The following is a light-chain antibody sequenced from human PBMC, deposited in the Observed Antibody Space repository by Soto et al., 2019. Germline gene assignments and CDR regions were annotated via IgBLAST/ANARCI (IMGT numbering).Light chain of an antibody. CDR3: MQGTHWLWT. V-gene: IGKV2-30*01. J-gene: IGKJ1*01. CDR2: KVS. Sequence: DILMTQSPLSLPVTLGQPASISCRSSQSLVDSDGNTYLNWYHQRPGQSPRRLIYKVSNRDSGVPDRFSGSGSGTNFTLKISRAEAEDVGVYYCMQGTHWLWTFGQGTKVEIK. CDR1: QSLVDSDGNTY.